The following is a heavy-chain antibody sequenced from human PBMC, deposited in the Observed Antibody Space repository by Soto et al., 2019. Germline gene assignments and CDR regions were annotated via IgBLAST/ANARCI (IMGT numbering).Heavy chain of an antibody. V-gene: IGHV3-23*01. CDR2: ISSRGGNT. D-gene: IGHD6-13*01. J-gene: IGHJ4*02. CDR1: GFTFSGWA. CDR3: AEERSSTWYGDFDC. Sequence: EVQLLESGGRLVQPGGSLRLSCATSGFTFSGWAMSWVRQAPGKGLEWVSLISSRGGNTYYTESVKGRCTMSRDISKNTLYLQVNSLTAEATAVYYCAEERSSTWYGDFDCWGQGTLVTVSS.